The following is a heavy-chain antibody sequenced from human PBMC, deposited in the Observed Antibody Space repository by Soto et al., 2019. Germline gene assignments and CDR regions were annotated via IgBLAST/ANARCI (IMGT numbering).Heavy chain of an antibody. V-gene: IGHV3-21*04. J-gene: IGHJ4*02. Sequence: PGGSLRLSCAASGFTFSTYTMNWVRQAPGKGLEWVSSISYSGTYIYYADSVRGRFTISRDTSQSTLYLQMNSLRADDTAMYYCARWSYLDYWGQGTRVTVSS. D-gene: IGHD3-3*01. CDR3: ARWSYLDY. CDR2: ISYSGTYI. CDR1: GFTFSTYT.